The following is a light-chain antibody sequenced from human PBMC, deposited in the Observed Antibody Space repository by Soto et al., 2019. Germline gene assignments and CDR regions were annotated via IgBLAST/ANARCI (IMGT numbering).Light chain of an antibody. CDR2: KAT. CDR3: QQYNSYGT. J-gene: IGKJ1*01. V-gene: IGKV1-5*03. CDR1: QTISSW. Sequence: DIQMTQSPSTLSGSVGDRVTITCRASQTISSWLAWYQQXPGKAPKLLIYKATSLESGVPSRFSGSGSGTEFTLTISSLPPDDFASYYYQQYNSYGTFGQGTKVDIK.